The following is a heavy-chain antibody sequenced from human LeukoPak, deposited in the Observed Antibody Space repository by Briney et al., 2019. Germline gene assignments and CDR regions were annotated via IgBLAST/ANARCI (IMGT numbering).Heavy chain of an antibody. CDR2: ISYDGSNK. J-gene: IGHJ3*02. V-gene: IGHV3-30*04. CDR3: AKDDFSPQPGIAVAGEGAFDI. CDR1: GFTFSSYA. Sequence: PGGSLRLSCAASGFTFSSYAMHWVRQAPGKGLEWVAVISYDGSNKYYADSVKGRFTISRDNSKNTLYLQMNSLRAEDTAVYYCAKDDFSPQPGIAVAGEGAFDIWGQGTMVTVSS. D-gene: IGHD6-19*01.